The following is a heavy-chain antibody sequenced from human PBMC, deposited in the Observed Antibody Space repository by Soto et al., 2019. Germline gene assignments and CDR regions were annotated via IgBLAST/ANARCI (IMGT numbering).Heavy chain of an antibody. D-gene: IGHD4-4*01. J-gene: IGHJ4*02. V-gene: IGHV3-7*03. CDR1: GFSFSSAW. CDR2: MNEDGSER. Sequence: VQLVESGGGLVQPGGSLRLSCAVSGFSFSSAWMTWIRQAPGKGLGRVAIMNEDGSERYYVDSVKGRFTISRDNAKNALFLQMNSLRVEDTAVYFCARDRAYSRFDYWGQGSLVTVSS. CDR3: ARDRAYSRFDY.